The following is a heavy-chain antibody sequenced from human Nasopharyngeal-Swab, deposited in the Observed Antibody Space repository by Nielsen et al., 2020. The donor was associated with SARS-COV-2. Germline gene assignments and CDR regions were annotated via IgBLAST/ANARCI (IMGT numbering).Heavy chain of an antibody. J-gene: IGHJ4*02. Sequence: KVSCKGSGYSFTSYWIGWVRQMPGRDMEWMGIIYPDDSDTIYSPSFQGQVTISADKSINTVYLQFSSLKASDTAIYYCARGHPGVYYFDSWGQGTLVTVSS. CDR3: ARGHPGVYYFDS. D-gene: IGHD3-10*01. CDR2: IYPDDSDT. CDR1: GYSFTSYW. V-gene: IGHV5-51*01.